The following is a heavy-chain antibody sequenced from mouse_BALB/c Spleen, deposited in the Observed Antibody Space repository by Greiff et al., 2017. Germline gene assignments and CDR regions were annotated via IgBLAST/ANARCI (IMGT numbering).Heavy chain of an antibody. J-gene: IGHJ4*01. CDR1: GFAFSSYD. CDR3: ASSYYRYEGAMDY. CDR2: ISSGGGST. V-gene: IGHV5-12-1*01. Sequence: LMESGGGLVKPGGSLKLSCAASGFAFSSYDMSWVRQTPEKRLEWVAYISSGGGSTYYPDTVKGRFTISRDNAKNTLYLQMSSLKSEDTAMYYCASSYYRYEGAMDYWGQGTSVTVSS. D-gene: IGHD2-14*01.